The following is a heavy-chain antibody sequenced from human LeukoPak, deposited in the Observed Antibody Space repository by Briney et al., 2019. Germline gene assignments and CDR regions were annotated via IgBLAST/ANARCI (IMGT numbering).Heavy chain of an antibody. D-gene: IGHD3-22*01. CDR2: VQQEGSEK. J-gene: IGHJ4*02. CDR1: GFTFNSYW. CDR3: ARALRRGLYYDSSGYLFDY. Sequence: GGSLRLSCAASGFTFNSYWMSWVRQAPGKGLEWVANVQQEGSEKYYVDSVKGRFTISRDNAKNTLYLQMNSLRAEDTALYHCARALRRGLYYDSSGYLFDYWGQGTLVTVSS. V-gene: IGHV3-7*03.